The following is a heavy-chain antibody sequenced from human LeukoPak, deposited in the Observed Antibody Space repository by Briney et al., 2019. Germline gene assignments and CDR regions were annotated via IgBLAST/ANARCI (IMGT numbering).Heavy chain of an antibody. J-gene: IGHJ4*02. Sequence: GGSLRLSCAASGFTLSSYAMSWVRQAPGKGLEWVSTISDGGGSTYYADSVKGRFTISRDNYKNTLYLQMDSLRAEDTAVYYCAKANYYDSSGYTDYWGQGTLVTVSS. D-gene: IGHD3-22*01. V-gene: IGHV3-23*01. CDR1: GFTLSSYA. CDR2: ISDGGGST. CDR3: AKANYYDSSGYTDY.